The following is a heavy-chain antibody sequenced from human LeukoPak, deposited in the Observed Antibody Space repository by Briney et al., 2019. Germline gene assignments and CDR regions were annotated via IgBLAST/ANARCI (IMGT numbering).Heavy chain of an antibody. Sequence: GESLKISCKGSGYSFTSFWIGWVRQMPGKGLECMGIIYPGDSDTRYSPSFQGQVTISADKSISTAYLQWSSLKASDTAMYYCARHTGGQQLVGWFDPWGQGTLVTVSS. J-gene: IGHJ5*02. V-gene: IGHV5-51*01. CDR1: GYSFTSFW. D-gene: IGHD6-13*01. CDR3: ARHTGGQQLVGWFDP. CDR2: IYPGDSDT.